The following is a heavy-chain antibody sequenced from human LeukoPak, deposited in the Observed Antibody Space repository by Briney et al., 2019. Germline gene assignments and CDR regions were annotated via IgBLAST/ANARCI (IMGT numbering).Heavy chain of an antibody. CDR1: GGTFSSYA. V-gene: IGHV1-69*13. Sequence: SVKVSCKASGGTFSSYAISWVRQAPGQGLEWMGGIIPIFGTANYAQKFQGRVTITADESTSTAYMELSSLRSEDTAVYYCAREKYSYGLHYFDYWGQGTLVTVSS. D-gene: IGHD5-18*01. CDR3: AREKYSYGLHYFDY. CDR2: IIPIFGTA. J-gene: IGHJ4*02.